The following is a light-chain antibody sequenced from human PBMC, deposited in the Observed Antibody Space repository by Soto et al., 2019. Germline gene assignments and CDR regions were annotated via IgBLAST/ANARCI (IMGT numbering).Light chain of an antibody. CDR1: LSVSTSY. CDR3: QQYGSSPT. J-gene: IGKJ1*01. Sequence: EIVMTQSPATLSVSPGERATLSCRASLSVSTSYLAWYQQKPGQPPRLLIYDASSRATGIPDRFSGSGSRTDFTLTISRLEPEDFAVYYCQQYGSSPTFGPGTKVDIK. V-gene: IGKV3-20*01. CDR2: DAS.